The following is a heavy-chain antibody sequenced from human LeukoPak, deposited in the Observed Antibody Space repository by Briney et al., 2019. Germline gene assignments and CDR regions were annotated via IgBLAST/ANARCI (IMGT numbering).Heavy chain of an antibody. Sequence: GGSLRLSCAASGFTFSSYGMHWVRQAPGKGLEWVAFIRYDGSNKYYADSVKGRFTISRDNSKNTLYLQMNSLRAEDTAVYYCANYIPYCSSTSCSHYWGQGTLVTVSS. CDR3: ANYIPYCSSTSCSHY. J-gene: IGHJ4*02. V-gene: IGHV3-30*02. CDR1: GFTFSSYG. D-gene: IGHD2-2*01. CDR2: IRYDGSNK.